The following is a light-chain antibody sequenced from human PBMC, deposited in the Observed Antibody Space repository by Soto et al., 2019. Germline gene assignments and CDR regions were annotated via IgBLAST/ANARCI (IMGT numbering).Light chain of an antibody. CDR2: EVS. CDR3: SSYTSSSTLV. Sequence: QSVLTQPASVTVSPGQAITISCTGTSSDVGGYNYVSWYQQHPGKVPKLMIYEVSNRPSGVSNRFSGSKSGNTASLTISGLQAEDEADYYCSSYTSSSTLVFGTGTKVTVL. V-gene: IGLV2-14*01. CDR1: SSDVGGYNY. J-gene: IGLJ1*01.